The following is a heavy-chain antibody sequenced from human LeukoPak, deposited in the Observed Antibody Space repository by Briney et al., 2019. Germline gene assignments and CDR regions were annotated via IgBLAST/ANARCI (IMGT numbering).Heavy chain of an antibody. D-gene: IGHD5-24*01. J-gene: IGHJ4*02. CDR2: ISGSGDYT. Sequence: GGSLRVSCAASGFTFSSYAMTWVRQAPGKGLEWVSAISGSGDYTYYADSVKGRFTISRDNSKNTLYLQMNSLRAEDTAVYYCARDQGMATTDYWGQGTLVTVSS. V-gene: IGHV3-23*01. CDR3: ARDQGMATTDY. CDR1: GFTFSSYA.